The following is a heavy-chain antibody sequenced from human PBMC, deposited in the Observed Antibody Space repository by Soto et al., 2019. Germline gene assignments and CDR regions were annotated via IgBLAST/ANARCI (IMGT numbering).Heavy chain of an antibody. CDR3: ATERTEEMATIGPFDY. CDR2: ISSSGSTI. Sequence: QVQLVESGGGLVKPGGSLRLSCAASGFTFSDYYMSWIRQAPGKGLEWVSYISSSGSTIYYADSVKGRFTISWDNAKNSLYLQMNSLRAEDTAVYYCATERTEEMATIGPFDYWGQGTLVTVSS. CDR1: GFTFSDYY. V-gene: IGHV3-11*01. D-gene: IGHD5-12*01. J-gene: IGHJ4*02.